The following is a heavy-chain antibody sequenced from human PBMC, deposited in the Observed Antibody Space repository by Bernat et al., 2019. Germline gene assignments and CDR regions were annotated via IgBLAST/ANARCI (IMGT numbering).Heavy chain of an antibody. CDR3: AKDDYGDPYYFDY. CDR1: GFTFSSYA. V-gene: IGHV3-23*01. Sequence: EVQLLESGGGLVQPGGSLRLSCAASGFTFSSYAMSWVRQAPGKGLEWVSAISGSGGSTYYADSVKGRFTISRDNSENTLYLQMNSLRAEDTAVYYCAKDDYGDPYYFDYWGQGTLVTVSS. D-gene: IGHD4-17*01. CDR2: ISGSGGST. J-gene: IGHJ4*02.